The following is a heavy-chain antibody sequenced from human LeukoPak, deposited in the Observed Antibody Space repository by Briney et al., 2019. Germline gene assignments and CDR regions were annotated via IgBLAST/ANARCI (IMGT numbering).Heavy chain of an antibody. J-gene: IGHJ4*02. D-gene: IGHD3-22*01. CDR1: GFTFSSYA. CDR2: ISYDGSNK. V-gene: IGHV3-30*04. Sequence: PGGSLRLSCAASGFTFSSYAMHWVRQAPGKGLEWVAVISYDGSNKYYADSVKGRFTISRDNSKNTLYLQMNSLRAEDTAVYYCASSGYYDSSGYLSPIYWGQGTLVTVSS. CDR3: ASSGYYDSSGYLSPIY.